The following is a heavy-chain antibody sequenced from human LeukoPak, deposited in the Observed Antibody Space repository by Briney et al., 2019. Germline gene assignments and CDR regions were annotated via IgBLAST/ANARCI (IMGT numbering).Heavy chain of an antibody. CDR3: ARWGCRSTSCYGYYYGMDV. Sequence: GGSLRLSCAASGFTFSSYSMNWVRQAPGKGLEWVSSIGSSSTYIYYVDSVKGRFTISRDNAKNSLYLQMNSLRAEDTAVYYCARWGCRSTSCYGYYYGMDVWGQGTTVTVSS. J-gene: IGHJ6*02. V-gene: IGHV3-21*01. CDR2: IGSSSTYI. D-gene: IGHD2-2*01. CDR1: GFTFSSYS.